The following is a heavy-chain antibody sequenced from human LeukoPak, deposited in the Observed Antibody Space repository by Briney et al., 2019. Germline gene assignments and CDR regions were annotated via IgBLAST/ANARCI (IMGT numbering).Heavy chain of an antibody. J-gene: IGHJ3*02. Sequence: SQTLSLTCTASGGSISSGGYYWSWIRQHPWKGLEWIGYIYYSGSTYYNPSLKSRVTISVDTSKNQFSLKLSSVTAADTAVYYCAARGYYDILTGYYFAFDIWGQGTMVTVSS. V-gene: IGHV4-31*03. CDR1: GGSISSGGYY. CDR3: AARGYYDILTGYYFAFDI. D-gene: IGHD3-9*01. CDR2: IYYSGST.